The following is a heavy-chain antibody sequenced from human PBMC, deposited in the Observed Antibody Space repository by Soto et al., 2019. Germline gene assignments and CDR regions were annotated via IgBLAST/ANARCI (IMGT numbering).Heavy chain of an antibody. CDR2: ISISGFTV. D-gene: IGHD3-3*02. CDR1: GITYSTSA. Sequence: PGGSLRLSCAASGITYSTSAMSWVRQAPGKGLEWVSYISISGFTVYYAESVRGRFAISKDNAKNSLYLEMSSLIPEDTAFYYCVRESIRAREGPYWGQGTPVTVPS. J-gene: IGHJ4*02. V-gene: IGHV3-48*01. CDR3: VRESIRAREGPY.